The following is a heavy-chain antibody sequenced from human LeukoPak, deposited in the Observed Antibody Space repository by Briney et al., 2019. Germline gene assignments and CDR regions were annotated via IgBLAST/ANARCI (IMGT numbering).Heavy chain of an antibody. CDR1: GGSISSSSYY. CDR2: IYYSGST. J-gene: IGHJ6*03. CDR3: ARHKGWWLISYYYYYMDV. V-gene: IGHV4-39*01. Sequence: PSETLSLTCTVSGGSISSSSYYWGWIRQPPGKGLEWIGSIYYSGSTYYNLSLKSRVTISVDTSKNQFSLKLSSVTAADTAVYYCARHKGWWLISYYYYYMDVWGKGTTVTVSS. D-gene: IGHD3-3*01.